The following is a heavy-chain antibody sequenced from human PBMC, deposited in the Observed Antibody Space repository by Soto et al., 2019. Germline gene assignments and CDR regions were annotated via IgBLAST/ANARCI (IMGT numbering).Heavy chain of an antibody. CDR2: IRSKEFGGAT. J-gene: IGHJ5*02. Sequence: GGSLRLSCTGSGFTFGDYAVGWLRQAPGQGLEWVGFIRSKEFGGATEYAASVRGRFIISRDDSKSVAYLQMDSLKTEDTAVYYCTRDSFGDFLREGFDPWGQGT. CDR3: TRDSFGDFLREGFDP. D-gene: IGHD4-17*01. CDR1: GFTFGDYA. V-gene: IGHV3-49*03.